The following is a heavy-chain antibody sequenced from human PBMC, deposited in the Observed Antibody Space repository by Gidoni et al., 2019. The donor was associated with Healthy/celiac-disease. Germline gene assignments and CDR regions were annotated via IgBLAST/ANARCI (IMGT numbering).Heavy chain of an antibody. D-gene: IGHD6-19*01. Sequence: QVQLVESGGGVVQPGRSLRLSCASSGFTFSSSGMHWVRQAPGTGLAWVAVISYDVSNKYYADSVKGRFTISRDNSKNTLYLQMNSLRAEDTAVYYCAKDLAFIAVAGTSDAFAIWGQGTMVTVSS. CDR2: ISYDVSNK. CDR1: GFTFSSSG. CDR3: AKDLAFIAVAGTSDAFAI. V-gene: IGHV3-30*18. J-gene: IGHJ3*02.